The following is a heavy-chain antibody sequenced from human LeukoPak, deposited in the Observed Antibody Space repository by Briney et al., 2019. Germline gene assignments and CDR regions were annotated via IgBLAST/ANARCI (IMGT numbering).Heavy chain of an antibody. V-gene: IGHV1-2*06. CDR1: GYTFTGYY. CDR2: INPNSGGT. Sequence: ASVNVSCKASGYTFTGYYMHWVRQAPGQGLEWMGRINPNSGGTNYAQKFQGRVTMTRDTSISTAYMELSRLRSDDTAVYYCASHTRDILTGYYNSVDYWGQGTLVTVSS. D-gene: IGHD3-9*01. CDR3: ASHTRDILTGYYNSVDY. J-gene: IGHJ4*02.